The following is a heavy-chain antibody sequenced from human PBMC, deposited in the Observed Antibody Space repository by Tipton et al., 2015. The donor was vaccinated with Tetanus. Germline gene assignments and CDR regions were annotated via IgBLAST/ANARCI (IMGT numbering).Heavy chain of an antibody. CDR1: GGSISGPNW. CDR2: VVVGDS. V-gene: IGHV4-4*01. D-gene: IGHD6-13*01. Sequence: TLSLTCAVTGGSISGPNWWSWVRQIPGKGLEWIGEVVVGDSNYNPSLKSRVTLSVDMSKNQFFLKMISMTAADTAVYFCARDFGSNHNWFDPWGQGTPVTVSS. J-gene: IGHJ5*02. CDR3: ARDFGSNHNWFDP.